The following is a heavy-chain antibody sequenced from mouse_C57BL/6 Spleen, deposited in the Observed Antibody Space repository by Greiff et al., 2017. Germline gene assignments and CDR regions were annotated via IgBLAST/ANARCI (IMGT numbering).Heavy chain of an antibody. J-gene: IGHJ4*01. Sequence: VQLQQPGAELVRPGSSVKLSCKASGYTFTSYWMDWVKQRPGQGLEWIGNIYPSDSETHYNQKFKDKATLTVDKSSSTAYMQLSSLTSEDSAVYYCAREGYYGSSYHYYAMDYWGQGTSVTVSS. CDR3: AREGYYGSSYHYYAMDY. CDR2: IYPSDSET. V-gene: IGHV1-61*01. CDR1: GYTFTSYW. D-gene: IGHD1-1*01.